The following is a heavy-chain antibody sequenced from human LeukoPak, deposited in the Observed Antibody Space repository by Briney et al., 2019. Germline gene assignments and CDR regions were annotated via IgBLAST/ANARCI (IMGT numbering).Heavy chain of an antibody. CDR2: ISGSGGST. J-gene: IGHJ4*02. CDR3: ATDYDGSGSYFYY. V-gene: IGHV3-23*01. D-gene: IGHD3-10*01. CDR1: GFTFSSYA. Sequence: QAGGSLRLSCAASGFTFSSYAMSWVRQAPGKGLEWVSAISGSGGSTYYADSVKGRFTISRDYSKNTLYLQRNNLRAEDTAVYYSATDYDGSGSYFYYWGQGTLVTVSS.